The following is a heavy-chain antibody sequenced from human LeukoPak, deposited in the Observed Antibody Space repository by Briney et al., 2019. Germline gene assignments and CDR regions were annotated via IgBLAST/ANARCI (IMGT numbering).Heavy chain of an antibody. CDR3: AKGVWVGYCSSTSCYFDY. V-gene: IGHV3-23*01. D-gene: IGHD2-2*01. Sequence: GGSLRLSCAASGFTFSSYAMSWVRQAPGKGLEWVSAISGSGGSTYYADSVKGRFTTSRDNSKNTMYLQMNSLRAEDTAVYYCAKGVWVGYCSSTSCYFDYWGQGTLVTVSS. CDR1: GFTFSSYA. J-gene: IGHJ4*02. CDR2: ISGSGGST.